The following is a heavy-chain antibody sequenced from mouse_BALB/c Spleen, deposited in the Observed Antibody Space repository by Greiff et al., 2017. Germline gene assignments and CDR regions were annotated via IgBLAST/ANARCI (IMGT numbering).Heavy chain of an antibody. CDR2: IDPENGDT. D-gene: IGHD2-1*01. Sequence: EVQVVESGAELVRSGASVKLSCTASGFNIKDYYMHWVKQRPEQGLEWIGWIDPENGDTEYAPKFQGKATMTADTSSNTAYLQLSSLTSEDTAVYYCNADGNYWYFDVWGAGTTVTVSS. J-gene: IGHJ1*01. CDR3: NADGNYWYFDV. CDR1: GFNIKDYY. V-gene: IGHV14-4*02.